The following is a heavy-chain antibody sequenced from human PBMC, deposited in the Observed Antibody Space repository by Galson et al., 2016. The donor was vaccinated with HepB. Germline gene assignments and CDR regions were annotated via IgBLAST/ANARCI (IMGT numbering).Heavy chain of an antibody. CDR3: ASSHQKYSSGWYYY. J-gene: IGHJ4*02. CDR2: IYYSGST. Sequence: SETLSLTCTVSGGSISSYYWSWIRQPPGKGLEWIGCIYYSGSTNYNPSLKSRVTISVDTSKNQFSLKLSSVTAADTAVYYCASSHQKYSSGWYYYWSQGTLVTVSS. V-gene: IGHV4-59*08. D-gene: IGHD6-19*01. CDR1: GGSISSYY.